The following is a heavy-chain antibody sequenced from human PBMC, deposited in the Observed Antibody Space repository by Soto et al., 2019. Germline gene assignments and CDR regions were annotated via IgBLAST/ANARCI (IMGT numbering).Heavy chain of an antibody. J-gene: IGHJ6*02. CDR2: ISYDGSNK. Sequence: QVQLVESGGGVVQPGRSLRLSCAASGFTFSSYAMHWVRQAPGKGLEWVAVISYDGSNKYYADSVKGRFTISRDNSKNPLYLQMNSLRAEETAVYYCARDQYYYGSGSYYNGPPPNYYYYGMDVWGQGTTVTVSS. V-gene: IGHV3-30-3*01. CDR1: GFTFSSYA. D-gene: IGHD3-10*01. CDR3: ARDQYYYGSGSYYNGPPPNYYYYGMDV.